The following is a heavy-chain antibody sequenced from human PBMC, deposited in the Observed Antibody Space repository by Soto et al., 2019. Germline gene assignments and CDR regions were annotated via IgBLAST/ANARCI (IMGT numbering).Heavy chain of an antibody. J-gene: IGHJ5*02. CDR3: AKDQDSSSSCWSDP. CDR1: GFTFSSYA. V-gene: IGHV3-23*01. Sequence: GGSLRLSCAASGFTFSSYAMSWVRQAPGKGLEWVSAISGSGGSTYYADSVKGRFTISRDNSKNTLYLQMNSLRAEDTAVYYCAKDQDSSSSCWSDPRGKGPLFTISS. CDR2: ISGSGGST. D-gene: IGHD6-6*01.